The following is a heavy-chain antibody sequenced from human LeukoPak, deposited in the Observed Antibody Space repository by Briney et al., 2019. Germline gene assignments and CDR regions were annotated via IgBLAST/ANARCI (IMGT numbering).Heavy chain of an antibody. D-gene: IGHD3-22*01. Sequence: GGSLRLSCAASEFTFSIYSMSWVRQAPGKGLEWVSSITSRGEGTWYAGSVKGRFTISRDNSKNTLYLQMNSLRAEDTAVYYCTRDRPNYYGSDGHYYRRNGDYWGQGTLVTVSS. CDR3: TRDRPNYYGSDGHYYRRNGDY. CDR1: EFTFSIYS. J-gene: IGHJ4*02. CDR2: ITSRGEGT. V-gene: IGHV3-23*01.